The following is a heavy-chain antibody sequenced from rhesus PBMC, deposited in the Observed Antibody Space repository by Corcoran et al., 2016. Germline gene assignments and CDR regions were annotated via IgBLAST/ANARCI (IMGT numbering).Heavy chain of an antibody. J-gene: IGHJ6*01. Sequence: EVQLVQSGAEVKRPGESLKIYCKTSGYSFTSYWISWLRQMPGKGLEGRGAIDPSDSVTRSIPSFQGQITISAEKSISTAYLQWSSLKASDTGTYYCAKESIAAAAYYYGLDSWGQGVVVTVSS. CDR2: IDPSDSVT. CDR3: AKESIAAAAYYYGLDS. V-gene: IGHV5-2*01. CDR1: GYSFTSYW. D-gene: IGHD6-25*01.